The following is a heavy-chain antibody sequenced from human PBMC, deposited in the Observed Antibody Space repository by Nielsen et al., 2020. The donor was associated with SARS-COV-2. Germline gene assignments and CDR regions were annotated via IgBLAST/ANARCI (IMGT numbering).Heavy chain of an antibody. CDR3: ARDVRPDGDYHWFDP. D-gene: IGHD4-17*01. CDR2: LSYDGSNK. J-gene: IGHJ5*02. CDR1: GFTFNNYA. Sequence: GEPLKISCAASGFTFNNYAMTWVRQAPGKGLEWVAVLSYDGSNKYYADSVKGRFTVSRDGSKNTLFLQMNSLRAEDTAVYYCARDVRPDGDYHWFDPWGQGTRVTVSS. V-gene: IGHV3-30*04.